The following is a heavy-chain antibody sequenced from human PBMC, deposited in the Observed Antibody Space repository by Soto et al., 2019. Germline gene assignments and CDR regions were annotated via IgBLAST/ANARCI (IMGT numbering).Heavy chain of an antibody. CDR3: ATLEDDYGEPPGQSVMDF. D-gene: IGHD4-17*01. J-gene: IGHJ6*03. CDR1: GGSVSSYY. CDR2: IYYSGST. Sequence: ETLSLTCTVSGGSVSSYYWSWIRQHPGKGLEWIGYIYYSGSTYYNPSLKSRVTISVDTSKNQFSLKLSSVTAADTAVYYCATLEDDYGEPPGQSVMDFWGKGTTVTVSS. V-gene: IGHV4-59*06.